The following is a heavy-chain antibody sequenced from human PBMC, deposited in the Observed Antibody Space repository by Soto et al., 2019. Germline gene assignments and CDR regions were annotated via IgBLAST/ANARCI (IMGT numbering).Heavy chain of an antibody. Sequence: ASVKVSCKASGYTFTTYGINWVRQAPGQGLEWMGWVSPYNGDTAYAQNFQGRVTMTTDTSTRTAYMELRSLRSDDTAVYYCAREVGHMDVWGQGTTVTVSS. CDR3: AREVGHMDV. D-gene: IGHD2-2*01. J-gene: IGHJ6*02. CDR1: GYTFTTYG. V-gene: IGHV1-18*04. CDR2: VSPYNGDT.